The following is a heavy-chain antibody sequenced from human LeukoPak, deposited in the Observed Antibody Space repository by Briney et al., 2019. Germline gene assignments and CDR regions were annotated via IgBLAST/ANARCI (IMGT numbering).Heavy chain of an antibody. Sequence: PEGSLRLSCAASGFTFTSAWMSWVRQAPGKGLEWVTNIKHDGSEKYYVDSVKGRFTISRDNAKNSLYLQMNSLKAEDTAIYYCAREVGTPQAFDIWGQGTMVTVSS. D-gene: IGHD1-26*01. J-gene: IGHJ3*02. CDR3: AREVGTPQAFDI. V-gene: IGHV3-7*01. CDR2: IKHDGSEK. CDR1: GFTFTSAW.